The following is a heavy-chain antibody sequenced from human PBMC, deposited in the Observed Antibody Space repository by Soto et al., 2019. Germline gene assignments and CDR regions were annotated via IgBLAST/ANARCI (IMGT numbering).Heavy chain of an antibody. Sequence: SETLSLTCAVYGGSFSGYYWSWIRQPPGKGLEWIGEINHSGSTNYNPSLKSRVTISVDTSKNQFSLKLSSVTAADTAVYYCARGRPYSRIVVVPAASTWGQGTLVTVSS. V-gene: IGHV4-34*01. CDR2: INHSGST. D-gene: IGHD2-2*01. J-gene: IGHJ5*02. CDR3: ARGRPYSRIVVVPAAST. CDR1: GGSFSGYY.